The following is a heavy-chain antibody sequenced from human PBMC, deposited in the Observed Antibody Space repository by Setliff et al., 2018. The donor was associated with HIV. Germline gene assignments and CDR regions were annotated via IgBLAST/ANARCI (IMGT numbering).Heavy chain of an antibody. J-gene: IGHJ4*02. Sequence: PSETLSLTCAVYGASFSGYYWSWIRQPPGKGLEWIGEINLSRSTDYNPSLKSRVTISVDTSKNQFSLRLSSVTAGDTAVFYCATDPKGDGWAYFDSWGQGTLVTVSS. CDR2: INLSRST. D-gene: IGHD6-19*01. CDR3: ATDPKGDGWAYFDS. CDR1: GASFSGYY. V-gene: IGHV4-34*01.